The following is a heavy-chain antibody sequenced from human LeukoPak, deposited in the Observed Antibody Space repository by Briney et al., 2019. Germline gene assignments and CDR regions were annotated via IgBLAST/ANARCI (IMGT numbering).Heavy chain of an antibody. CDR3: AKLVVPAAMRAFGI. CDR2: ISSSGSTI. D-gene: IGHD2-2*01. V-gene: IGHV3-11*04. CDR1: GFTFSDYY. Sequence: GGSLRLSCAASGFTFSDYYMSWIRQAPGKGLEWVSYISSSGSTIYYADSVKGRFTISRDNAKNSLYLQMNSLRAEDTAVYYCAKLVVPAAMRAFGIWGQGTMVTVSS. J-gene: IGHJ3*02.